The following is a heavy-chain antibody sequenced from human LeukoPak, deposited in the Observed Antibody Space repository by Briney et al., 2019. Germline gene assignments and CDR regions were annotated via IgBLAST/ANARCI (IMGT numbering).Heavy chain of an antibody. D-gene: IGHD3-22*01. Sequence: SETLSLTCTVSGGSISYYYWSWIRQPPGKGLEWIGNIYYSGSTNHNPSLKSRVTISVDTSKNQFSLKLSSVTAADTAVYYCARDDRSGYYFDYWGQGTLVTVSS. CDR1: GGSISYYY. CDR3: ARDDRSGYYFDY. CDR2: IYYSGST. V-gene: IGHV4-59*12. J-gene: IGHJ4*02.